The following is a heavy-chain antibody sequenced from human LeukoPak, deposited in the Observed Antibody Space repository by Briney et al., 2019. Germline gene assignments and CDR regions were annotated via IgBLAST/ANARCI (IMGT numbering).Heavy chain of an antibody. CDR2: ISYDGSNK. J-gene: IGHJ4*02. V-gene: IGHV3-30*04. CDR3: ARDLERPIPIGY. CDR1: GFTFSSYA. Sequence: PGGSLRLSCAASGFTFSSYAMHWVRQAPGKGLEWVAVISYDGSNKYYADSVKGRFTISRDNSKNTLYLQMNSLRAEDTAVYYCARDLERPIPIGYWGQGTLVTVSS.